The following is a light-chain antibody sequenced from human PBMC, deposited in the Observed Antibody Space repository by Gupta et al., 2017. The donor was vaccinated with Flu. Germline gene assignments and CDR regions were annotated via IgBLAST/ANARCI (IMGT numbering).Light chain of an antibody. CDR3: QQYNNWLRT. J-gene: IGKJ1*01. V-gene: IGKV3-15*01. CDR1: QSVGSS. CDR2: GTS. Sequence: EIVMTQSPATLSVSPGERATLSCRATQSVGSSLAWYQQKPGQAPRLLIYGTSTRATGTPGRFSGSGSGTEFTLTISSLQSEDFGIYYCQQYNNWLRTFGQGTKVDIK.